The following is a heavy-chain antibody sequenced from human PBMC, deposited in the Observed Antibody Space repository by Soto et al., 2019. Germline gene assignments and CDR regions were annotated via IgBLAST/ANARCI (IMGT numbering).Heavy chain of an antibody. CDR3: ARFQWEQEPWELPNTYYYYYYGMDV. Sequence: GASVKVSCKASGYTFTSYDINWVRQATGQGLEWMGWMNPNSGNTGYAQKFQGRVTMTRNTSISTAYMELSSLRSEDTAVYYCARFQWEQEPWELPNTYYYYYYGMDVRGQGTTVTVSS. D-gene: IGHD1-26*01. V-gene: IGHV1-8*01. CDR2: MNPNSGNT. CDR1: GYTFTSYD. J-gene: IGHJ6*02.